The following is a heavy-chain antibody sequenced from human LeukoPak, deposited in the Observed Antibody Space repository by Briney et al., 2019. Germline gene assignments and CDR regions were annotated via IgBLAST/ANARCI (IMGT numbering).Heavy chain of an antibody. J-gene: IGHJ4*02. CDR1: GGSISSGGYS. Sequence: SETLSLTCAVSGGSISSGGYSWSWIRQPPGKGLEWIGYIYYSGSTYYNPSLKSRVTISVDTSKNQFSLKLSSVTAADTAVYYCAGVVGYYDSSGYSAEFDYWGQGTLVTVSS. D-gene: IGHD3-22*01. V-gene: IGHV4-30-4*08. CDR2: IYYSGST. CDR3: AGVVGYYDSSGYSAEFDY.